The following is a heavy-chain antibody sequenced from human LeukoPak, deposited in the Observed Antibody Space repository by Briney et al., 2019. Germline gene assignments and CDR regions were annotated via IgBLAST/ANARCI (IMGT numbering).Heavy chain of an antibody. CDR1: GGSISSSSYY. V-gene: IGHV4-39*01. J-gene: IGHJ4*02. D-gene: IGHD3-10*02. CDR3: ARRRTMFGYFAGEFDY. CDR2: IYYSGST. Sequence: SETLSLTCTVSGGSISSSSYYWGWIRQPPGKGLEWIGSIYYSGSTNNNPSLKSRVTISVDTSKNQFPLKLSSVTAADTAVYYCARRRTMFGYFAGEFDYWGQGTLVTVSS.